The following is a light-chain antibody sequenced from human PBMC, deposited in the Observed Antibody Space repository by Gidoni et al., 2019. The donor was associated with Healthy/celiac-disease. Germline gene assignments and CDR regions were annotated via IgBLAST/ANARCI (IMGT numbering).Light chain of an antibody. V-gene: IGKV1-33*01. CDR2: DAS. CDR3: QQYDNLPRT. Sequence: LQMPQSPSSLSASVGDRVTITCQASQDISNYLNWYQQKPGKAPKLLIYDASNLETGVPSRFSGSGSGTDFTFTISSLQPEDIATYYCQQYDNLPRTFGGGTKVEIK. CDR1: QDISNY. J-gene: IGKJ4*01.